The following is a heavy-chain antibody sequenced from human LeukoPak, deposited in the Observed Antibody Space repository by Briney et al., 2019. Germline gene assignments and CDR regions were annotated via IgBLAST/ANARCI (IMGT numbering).Heavy chain of an antibody. Sequence: PGGSLRLSCAASGFTLSTYAMSWVRQTPGKGLEWVAATSSSDAGTYHADSVRGRFTISRDNSKNTLYLQMNSLRAEDAAVYFCAKAPVTSCRGAYCYPFDSWGQGTLVTVFS. CDR2: TSSSDAGT. D-gene: IGHD2-21*01. CDR1: GFTLSTYA. J-gene: IGHJ4*02. V-gene: IGHV3-23*01. CDR3: AKAPVTSCRGAYCYPFDS.